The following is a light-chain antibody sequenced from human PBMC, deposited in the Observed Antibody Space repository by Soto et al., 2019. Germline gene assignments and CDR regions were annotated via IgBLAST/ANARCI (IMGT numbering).Light chain of an antibody. V-gene: IGKV4-1*01. CDR3: QQYFSTVLT. J-gene: IGKJ4*01. Sequence: DIVMTQSPDSLAVSLGERATINCKSSQSLSFDSNNKNHLAWYQHKPGHPPKLLIYWASTRESGVPDRFSGSGSGTDFTLTISSLQAADVAIYYCQQYFSTVLTFGGGTKVEI. CDR2: WAS. CDR1: QSLSFDSNNKNH.